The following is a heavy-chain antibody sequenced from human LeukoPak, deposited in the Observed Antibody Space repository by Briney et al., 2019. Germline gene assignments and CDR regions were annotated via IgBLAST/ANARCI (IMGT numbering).Heavy chain of an antibody. J-gene: IGHJ5*02. CDR2: IWYDGSNK. Sequence: GGSLRLSCAASGFTFSSFGMHWVRQAPGKGLEWGAVIWYDGSNKYYAESVKGRFTISRDNSKNTLYLEMSSLRAEDTAVYYCARDKDDYGDHGNWFDPWGQGTLVTVSS. V-gene: IGHV3-33*01. D-gene: IGHD4-17*01. CDR3: ARDKDDYGDHGNWFDP. CDR1: GFTFSSFG.